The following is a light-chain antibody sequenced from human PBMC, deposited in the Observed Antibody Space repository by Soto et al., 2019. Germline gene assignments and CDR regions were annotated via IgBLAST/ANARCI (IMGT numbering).Light chain of an antibody. CDR1: NSNIGAGYD. Sequence: QSVLTQPPSVSGAPGQRVTISCTGNNSNIGAGYDVHWYQHLPGTAPKLLIYGNSNRPSGVPDRFSGSKSGTSASLAITGLQAEDEADYYCQSFDSSLSDWVFGGGTQLTVL. J-gene: IGLJ3*02. CDR2: GNS. V-gene: IGLV1-40*01. CDR3: QSFDSSLSDWV.